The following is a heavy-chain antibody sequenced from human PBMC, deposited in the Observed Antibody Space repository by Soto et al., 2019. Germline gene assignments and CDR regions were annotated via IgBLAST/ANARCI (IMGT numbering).Heavy chain of an antibody. Sequence: QVQLVQSGAEVKKPGSSVKVSCKASGGTFSSYAISWVRQAPGQGLEWMGGIIPIFGTANYAQKFQGRVTITADESASTASMELSSVRSEDTSVYCCAGGEGWLHPWNYCYFALWGRGTLVTVSS. J-gene: IGHJ2*01. CDR2: IIPIFGTA. D-gene: IGHD3-10*01. V-gene: IGHV1-69*12. CDR1: GGTFSSYA. CDR3: AGGEGWLHPWNYCYFAL.